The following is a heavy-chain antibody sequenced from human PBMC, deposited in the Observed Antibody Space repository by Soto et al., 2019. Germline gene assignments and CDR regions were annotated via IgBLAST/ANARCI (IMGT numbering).Heavy chain of an antibody. J-gene: IGHJ6*02. V-gene: IGHV4-59*01. CDR1: GGSISSYY. CDR3: ARGDMTTVTKYYYSGMDV. CDR2: IYYSGST. D-gene: IGHD4-17*01. Sequence: SETLSLTCTVSGGSISSYYWSWIRQPPGKGLEWIGYIYYSGSTNYNPSLKSRVTISVDTSKNQFSLKLSSVTAADTAVYYCARGDMTTVTKYYYSGMDVWGQGTTVTVSS.